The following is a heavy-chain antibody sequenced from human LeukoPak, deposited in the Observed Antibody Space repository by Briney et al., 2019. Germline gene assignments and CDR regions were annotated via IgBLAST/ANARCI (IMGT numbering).Heavy chain of an antibody. CDR2: IYYSGST. D-gene: IGHD2-21*02. V-gene: IGHV4-39*07. Sequence: PSETLSLTCTVSGDSIRSSSYHWGWIRQPPGKGLEWIGSIYYSGSTYNNRSLKRRLTISIDTSKNQFSLRLSSVTAADTAVYYCARVLPCGGDCYSDERPPDAFDIWGQGTMVTVSS. J-gene: IGHJ3*02. CDR3: ARVLPCGGDCYSDERPPDAFDI. CDR1: GDSIRSSSYH.